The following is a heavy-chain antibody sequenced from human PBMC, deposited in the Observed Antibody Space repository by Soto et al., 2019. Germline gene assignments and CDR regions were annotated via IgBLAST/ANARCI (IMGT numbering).Heavy chain of an antibody. V-gene: IGHV4-31*03. CDR1: GGSISSGGYY. Sequence: QVQLQESGPGLVKPSQTLSLTCTVSGGSISSGGYYWSWIRQHPGKGLEWIGYIYYSGSTYYNPSLKSRVTISVDTSKNQFSLKLSSVTAADTAVYYCAREALTGLGFLRPLVPDKRPYFDYWGQAPLVTVSS. J-gene: IGHJ4*02. CDR2: IYYSGST. D-gene: IGHD7-27*01. CDR3: AREALTGLGFLRPLVPDKRPYFDY.